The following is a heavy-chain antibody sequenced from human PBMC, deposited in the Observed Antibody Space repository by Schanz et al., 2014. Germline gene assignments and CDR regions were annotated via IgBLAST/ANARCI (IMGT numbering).Heavy chain of an antibody. J-gene: IGHJ4*02. Sequence: EVQLVESGGGLVKPGGSLRLSCAASGFTFSSYGMNWVRQAPGKGMEWVSYISSSSSYIYYADSMKGRFTISRDNAKNSLYLQMNSLRAEDTAVYYCARDDAGFDCWGQGTLVTVSS. V-gene: IGHV3-21*01. CDR1: GFTFSSYG. CDR3: ARDDAGFDC. CDR2: ISSSSSYI.